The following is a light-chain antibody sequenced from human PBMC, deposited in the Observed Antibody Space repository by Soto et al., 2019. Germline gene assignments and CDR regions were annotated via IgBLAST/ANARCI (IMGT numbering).Light chain of an antibody. CDR3: QHRSDWPT. Sequence: ETVLTQSPDTLSLSPGERATLSCRASQSVSSYLAWYQQKPGQAPRLLIYDVFNRATGIPARFSGSGSGTDFTLTISSLEPEDFAVYYCQHRSDWPTFGGGTKVEIK. CDR1: QSVSSY. CDR2: DVF. V-gene: IGKV3-11*01. J-gene: IGKJ4*01.